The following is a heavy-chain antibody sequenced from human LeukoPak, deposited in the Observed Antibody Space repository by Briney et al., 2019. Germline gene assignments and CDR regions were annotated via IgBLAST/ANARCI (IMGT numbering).Heavy chain of an antibody. CDR3: ARDSDGSGSYSHDYYYGMDV. Sequence: GASVKVSCKASGYTFTGYGISWVRQAPGQGLEWMGWISAYNGNTNYAQKLQGRVTMTTDTSTSTAYMELRGLRSDDTAVYYCARDSDGSGSYSHDYYYGMDVWGQGTTVTVSS. D-gene: IGHD3-10*01. J-gene: IGHJ6*02. CDR2: ISAYNGNT. CDR1: GYTFTGYG. V-gene: IGHV1-18*01.